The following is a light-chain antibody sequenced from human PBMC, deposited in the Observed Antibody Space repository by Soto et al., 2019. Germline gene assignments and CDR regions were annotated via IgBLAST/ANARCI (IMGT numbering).Light chain of an antibody. V-gene: IGKV2-24*01. Sequence: DIVMTQTPLSSPVTLGQPASISCTSSHSLIHSDGNTYLSWLQQRPGKPPRLLIYRVSNRHSGVPDRFSGSGAGTDFTLKISRVEADDVGVYYCMQATQFPRTFGQGTKVEI. CDR3: MQATQFPRT. CDR1: HSLIHSDGNTY. J-gene: IGKJ1*01. CDR2: RVS.